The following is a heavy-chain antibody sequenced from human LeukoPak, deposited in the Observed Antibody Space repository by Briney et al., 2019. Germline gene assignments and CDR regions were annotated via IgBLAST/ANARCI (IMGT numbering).Heavy chain of an antibody. Sequence: GGSLRLSCAASGFTFSSYAMHWVRQAPGKGLEWVAVISYDGSNKYYADSVKGRFTISRDNAKNSLYLQMNSLRAEDTAVYYCARSDGDYYDSSGYYIDYWGQGTLVTVSS. CDR1: GFTFSSYA. CDR3: ARSDGDYYDSSGYYIDY. J-gene: IGHJ4*02. D-gene: IGHD3-22*01. V-gene: IGHV3-30*04. CDR2: ISYDGSNK.